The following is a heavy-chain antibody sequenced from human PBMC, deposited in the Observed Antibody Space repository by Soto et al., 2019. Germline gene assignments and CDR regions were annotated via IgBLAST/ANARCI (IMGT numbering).Heavy chain of an antibody. CDR2: ISWNSGSI. CDR3: AKDERVANRYYYYYMDV. Sequence: GGSLRLSCAASGFTFDDYAMHWVRQAPGKGLEWVSGISWNSGSIGYADSVKGRFTISRDNAKNSLYLQMNSLRAEDTALYYCAKDERVANRYYYYYMDVWGKGTTVTVSS. V-gene: IGHV3-9*01. D-gene: IGHD7-27*01. J-gene: IGHJ6*03. CDR1: GFTFDDYA.